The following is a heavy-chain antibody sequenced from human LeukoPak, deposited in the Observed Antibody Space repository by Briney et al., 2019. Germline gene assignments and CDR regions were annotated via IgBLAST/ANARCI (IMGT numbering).Heavy chain of an antibody. V-gene: IGHV1-3*01. J-gene: IGHJ1*01. Sequence: ASVKVSCKASGYTFTSYAIHWVRQAPGQRLEWMGWINAGNGNTKYSQKFQGRVTITRDTSASTAYMDLSNLRSEDTAVYYCARDGGCSGGTCYSGYFQHWGQGTLVTVSS. CDR1: GYTFTSYA. CDR3: ARDGGCSGGTCYSGYFQH. D-gene: IGHD2-15*01. CDR2: INAGNGNT.